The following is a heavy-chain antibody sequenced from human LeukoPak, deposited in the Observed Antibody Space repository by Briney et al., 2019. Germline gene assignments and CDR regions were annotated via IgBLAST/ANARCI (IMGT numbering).Heavy chain of an antibody. D-gene: IGHD2-21*01. CDR1: GGSFSRYG. CDR3: AKDLQFHVPY. V-gene: IGHV3-30*02. CDR2: IRYDGSNK. J-gene: IGHJ4*02. Sequence: PGGSLRLSCAASGGSFSRYGMHWVCQAPGKGLEWVAFIRYDGSNKYYADSVKGRFTISRDNSKNTLYLQETSVRAEGTYVYYSAKDLQFHVPYWGQGTLVTVSS.